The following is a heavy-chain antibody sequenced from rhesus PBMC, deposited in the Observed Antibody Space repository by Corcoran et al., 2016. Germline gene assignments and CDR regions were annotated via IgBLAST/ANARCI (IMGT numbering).Heavy chain of an antibody. CDR2: VSGSSGSS. CDR3: ANTGAGF. CDR1: GNSIRSGYY. J-gene: IGHJ3*01. V-gene: IGHV4-99*01. D-gene: IGHD1-38*01. Sequence: QVQLQESGPGLVKPSETLSLNCVVPGNSIRSGYYWGWIREPPGKVLEYLGYVSGSSGSSYYNPSLKSRVTISKDTSKNQFSLKLSSVTAADTAVYYCANTGAGFWGQGLRVTVSS.